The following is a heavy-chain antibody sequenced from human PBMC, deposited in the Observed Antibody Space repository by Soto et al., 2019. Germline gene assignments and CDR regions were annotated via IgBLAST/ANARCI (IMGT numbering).Heavy chain of an antibody. J-gene: IGHJ5*02. CDR1: GGSFSDYY. V-gene: IGHV4-34*01. CDR3: ARTPTRGASAWLDP. D-gene: IGHD1-26*01. Sequence: QVQLQQWGSGLLKPSETLSLTCAIYGGSFSDYYWHWIRQSPGKGLEWIGEIHLSGRVNFTPSLKSRTSLSMDTSRNQFFLTLRSVTAADTAVYFCARTPTRGASAWLDPWVRGHLVTVSS. CDR2: IHLSGRV.